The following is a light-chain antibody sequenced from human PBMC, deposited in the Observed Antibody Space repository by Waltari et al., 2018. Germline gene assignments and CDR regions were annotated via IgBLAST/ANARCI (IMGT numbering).Light chain of an antibody. Sequence: DIQMTQSPPSVSASVGDRVTITCRASQGIRSWLSWYQQKPGKAPKLLIYATSNLQSGVPSRFSGSGSGTEFTLTISSLQPEDVATYYCQQYRSYSLTFGGGTKVEIK. V-gene: IGKV1D-16*01. CDR2: ATS. J-gene: IGKJ4*01. CDR3: QQYRSYSLT. CDR1: QGIRSW.